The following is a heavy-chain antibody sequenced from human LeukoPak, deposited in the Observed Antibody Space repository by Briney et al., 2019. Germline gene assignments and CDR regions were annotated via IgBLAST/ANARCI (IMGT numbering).Heavy chain of an antibody. CDR1: GGSISSGSYY. V-gene: IGHV4-61*02. D-gene: IGHD5-18*01. CDR2: IYTSGST. CDR3: ARGIPSGRGYSYGPYYYYYMDV. J-gene: IGHJ6*03. Sequence: SQTLSLTCTVSGGSISSGSYYWSWIRQPAGKGLEWIGRIYTSGSTNYNPSLKSRVTISVDTSENQFSLKLSSVTAADTAVYYCARGIPSGRGYSYGPYYYYYMDVWGKGTTVTVSS.